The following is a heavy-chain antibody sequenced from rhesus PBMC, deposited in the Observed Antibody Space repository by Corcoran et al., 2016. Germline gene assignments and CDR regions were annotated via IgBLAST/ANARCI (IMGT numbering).Heavy chain of an antibody. CDR3: AREPSGGAYSEDGGFDF. CDR2: IDGNRAGN. J-gene: IGHJ3*01. Sequence: QVELHQWGEGLVKPSETLSLTCFVYGGLISCNSYWICIRPAPGTGLDVLGNIDGNRAGNNYNSSLKMRVIISKDTSKNQFSLNLRSVTAADTAVYFCAREPSGGAYSEDGGFDFWGQGLRVTVSS. CDR1: GGLISCNSY. D-gene: IGHD2-39*02. V-gene: IGHV4-73*01.